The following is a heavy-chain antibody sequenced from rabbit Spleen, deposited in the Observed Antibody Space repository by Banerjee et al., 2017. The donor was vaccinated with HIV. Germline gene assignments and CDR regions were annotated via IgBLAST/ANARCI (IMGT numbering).Heavy chain of an antibody. V-gene: IGHV1S40*01. CDR3: ARGSATMTMVIIGYYLNL. J-gene: IGHJ3*01. CDR1: GVSFSGSSY. CDR2: IDSGSSGFT. D-gene: IGHD2-1*01. Sequence: QSLEESGGGLVKPGTSLTLTCIASGVSFSGSSYMCWVRQAPGKGLEWIACIDSGSSGFTYFANWAKGRFTISKTASTTVTLHMTSLTAADTATYFCARGSATMTMVIIGYYLNLWGQGTLVTVS.